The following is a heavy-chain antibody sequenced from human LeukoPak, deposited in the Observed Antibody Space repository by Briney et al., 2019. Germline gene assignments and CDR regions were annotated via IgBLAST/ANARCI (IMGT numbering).Heavy chain of an antibody. CDR3: ARDGYGNNYMDV. CDR1: GFTVSSNF. CDR2: IYSGGTT. J-gene: IGHJ6*03. D-gene: IGHD1/OR15-1a*01. Sequence: PGGSLRLSCAASGFTVSSNFMSWVRQAPGKGLEWVSVIYSGGTTSYTDSVKGRFTISRDNSKNTFSLQMNSLRAEDTAVYYCARDGYGNNYMDVWGKGTTVTVSS. V-gene: IGHV3-53*01.